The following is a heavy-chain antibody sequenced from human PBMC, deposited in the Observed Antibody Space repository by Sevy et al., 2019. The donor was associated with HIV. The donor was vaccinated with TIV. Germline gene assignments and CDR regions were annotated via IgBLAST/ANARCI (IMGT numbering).Heavy chain of an antibody. CDR3: ARGSGRIQPWCAFDI. J-gene: IGHJ3*02. CDR2: ISYDGSNK. Sequence: WGSLRLSCAASGFTFSSYAMHWVRQAPGKGLEWVAVISYDGSNKYYADSVKGRFTISRDNSKNTLYLQMNSLRAEDTAVYYCARGSGRIQPWCAFDIWGQGTMVTVSS. D-gene: IGHD5-18*01. CDR1: GFTFSSYA. V-gene: IGHV3-30*04.